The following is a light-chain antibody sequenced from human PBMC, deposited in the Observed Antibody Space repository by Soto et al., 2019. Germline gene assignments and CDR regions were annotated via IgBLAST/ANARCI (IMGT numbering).Light chain of an antibody. CDR2: DAS. J-gene: IGKJ1*01. CDR3: QQYGSSPGT. Sequence: EIVLTQSPGTLSLSPGERATLSCRASQSVSSTYLAWYQQKPGQAPRLLIYDASSRVTGIPDRFSGSGSGTDFTLIISRLEPEDFAVYYCQQYGSSPGTFGQGTKVEIK. V-gene: IGKV3-20*01. CDR1: QSVSSTY.